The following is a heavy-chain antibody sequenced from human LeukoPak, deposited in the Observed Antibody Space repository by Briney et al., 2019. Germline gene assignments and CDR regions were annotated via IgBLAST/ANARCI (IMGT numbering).Heavy chain of an antibody. CDR1: GGSISSGDYY. CDR2: IYYSGST. CDR3: ARVVGGLTGFRFDC. J-gene: IGHJ4*02. D-gene: IGHD3-9*01. Sequence: SQTLSLTCTVSGGSISSGDYYWSWIRQPPGKGLEWIGYIYYSGSTYYSPSLKSRVTISVDTSKNQFSLKLSSVTAADTAVYYCARVVGGLTGFRFDCWGQGTLVTVSS. V-gene: IGHV4-30-4*01.